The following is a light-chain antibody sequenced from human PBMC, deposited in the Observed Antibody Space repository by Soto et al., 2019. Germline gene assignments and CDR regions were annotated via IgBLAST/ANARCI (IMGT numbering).Light chain of an antibody. CDR2: DDD. V-gene: IGLV1-51*01. CDR1: SSNIGGNS. CDR3: GSWDRSLFAYL. J-gene: IGLJ1*01. Sequence: QSVLTQPPSVSAAPGQRVTISCSGSSSNIGGNSVSWYQQLPGTAPKLLIYDDDKRPPGIPDRFSGSKSGTSATLGITGFQTGDEAYYYCGSWDRSLFAYLFG.